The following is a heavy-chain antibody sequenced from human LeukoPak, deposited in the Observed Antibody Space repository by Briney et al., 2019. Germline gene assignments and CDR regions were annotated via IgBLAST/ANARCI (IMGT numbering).Heavy chain of an antibody. CDR2: INWNGGST. Sequence: GGTLRLSCAASGFTFSSYGMSWVRQAPGKGLEWVSGINWNGGSTGYADSVKGRFTISRDNAKNSLYLQMNSLRAEDTALYYCARAGLYNWNYEGTAYFDYWGQGTLVTVSS. CDR3: ARAGLYNWNYEGTAYFDY. J-gene: IGHJ4*02. V-gene: IGHV3-20*04. D-gene: IGHD1-7*01. CDR1: GFTFSSYG.